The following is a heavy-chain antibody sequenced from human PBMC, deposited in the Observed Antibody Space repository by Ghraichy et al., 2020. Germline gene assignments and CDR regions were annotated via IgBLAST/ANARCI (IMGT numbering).Heavy chain of an antibody. D-gene: IGHD3-9*01. CDR1: GYSISSGNW. CDR3: ARGDWYFAY. Sequence: SETLSLTCSVSGYSISSGNWWDWIRQSPGKGLGWIGSIYNNGATYYNPSLGSRVTMSVDTSKNQFSLNLTSVTAVDTAVYYSARGDWYFAYWGQGTLVTVSS. CDR2: IYNNGAT. J-gene: IGHJ4*02. V-gene: IGHV4-28*03.